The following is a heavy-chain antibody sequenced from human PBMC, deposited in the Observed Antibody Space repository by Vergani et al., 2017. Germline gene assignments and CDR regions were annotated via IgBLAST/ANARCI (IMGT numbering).Heavy chain of an antibody. CDR1: GYTFTSYG. V-gene: IGHV7-4-1*02. CDR2: INTTTGNP. CDR3: ARVLNGYDSCGSLDN. D-gene: IGHD3-22*01. Sequence: QVQLVQSGAEVKKPGASVKVSCKASGYTFTSYGISWVRQAPGQGLEWMGWINTTTGNPTYAQGFTGRFVFSLDTSVTAAYLQINSLKAEDSALYYCARVLNGYDSCGSLDNWGQGTLLTVSS. J-gene: IGHJ4*02.